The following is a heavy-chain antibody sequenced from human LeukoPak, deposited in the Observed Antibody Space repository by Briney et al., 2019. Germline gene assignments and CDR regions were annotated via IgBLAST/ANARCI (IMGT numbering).Heavy chain of an antibody. V-gene: IGHV3-7*01. CDR3: ARDLLYGDYVGAYFDY. CDR1: GFIFSSYW. D-gene: IGHD4-17*01. J-gene: IGHJ4*02. Sequence: GGSLRLSCTASGFIFSSYWMAWVRQAPGKGLEWVANIKEDGSDKNYVESMKGRFTVSRDNAKNSLYLQMNSLRAEDTAVYYCARDLLYGDYVGAYFDYWGQGALVTVSS. CDR2: IKEDGSDK.